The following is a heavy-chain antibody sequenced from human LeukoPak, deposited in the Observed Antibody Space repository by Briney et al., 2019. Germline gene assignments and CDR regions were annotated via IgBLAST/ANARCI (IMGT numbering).Heavy chain of an antibody. J-gene: IGHJ4*02. Sequence: GASVKVSCKASGYTFTSYGISWVRQAPGQGLEWMGRIIPIFGIANYAQKFQGRVTITADKSTSTAYMELSSLRSEDTAVYYCARSQYYYDSSGPLYDFDYWGQGTLVTVSS. CDR3: ARSQYYYDSSGPLYDFDY. CDR1: GYTFTSYG. D-gene: IGHD3-22*01. CDR2: IIPIFGIA. V-gene: IGHV1-69*04.